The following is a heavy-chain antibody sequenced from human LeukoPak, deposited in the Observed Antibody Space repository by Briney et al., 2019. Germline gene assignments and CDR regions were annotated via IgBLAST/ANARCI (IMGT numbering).Heavy chain of an antibody. CDR2: IYYSGIT. J-gene: IGHJ4*02. CDR1: GDSISSYY. CDR3: ARQSISGSSLSYFDY. V-gene: IGHV4-59*01. D-gene: IGHD3-22*01. Sequence: NPSETLSLTCTVSGDSISSYYWSWIRQPPGKGLEWIAYIYYSGITNYNPSLKSRVTISVDTSKNQCSLKLSSVTAADTAVYYCARQSISGSSLSYFDYWGQGTLVNVSS.